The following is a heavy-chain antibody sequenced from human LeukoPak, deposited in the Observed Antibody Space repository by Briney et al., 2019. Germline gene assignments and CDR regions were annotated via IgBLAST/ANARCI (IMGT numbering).Heavy chain of an antibody. V-gene: IGHV4-4*07. CDR2: IYTSGST. CDR3: ARDRKVDILTGYYSGFDP. D-gene: IGHD3-9*01. CDR1: GGSISSYY. Sequence: SETLSLTCTVSGGSISSYYWSWIRQPAGKGLEWIGRIYTSGSTNYNPSLESRVTMSVDTSKNQFSLKLSSVTAADTAVYYCARDRKVDILTGYYSGFDPWGQGTLVTVSS. J-gene: IGHJ5*02.